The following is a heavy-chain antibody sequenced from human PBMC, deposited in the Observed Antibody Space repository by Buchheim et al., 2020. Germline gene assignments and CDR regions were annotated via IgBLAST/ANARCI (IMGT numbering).Heavy chain of an antibody. CDR2: IYYSGST. CDR3: AREHDFWSGYDGAVDY. Sequence: QVQLQESGPGLVKPSQTLSLTCTVSGGSISSGGYYWSWIRQHPGKGLEWIGYIYYSGSTYYNPSLNSRLTISVDTSKNQFSLKLSSGTAADTAVYYCAREHDFWSGYDGAVDYWGQGTL. CDR1: GGSISSGGYY. J-gene: IGHJ4*02. V-gene: IGHV4-31*03. D-gene: IGHD3-3*01.